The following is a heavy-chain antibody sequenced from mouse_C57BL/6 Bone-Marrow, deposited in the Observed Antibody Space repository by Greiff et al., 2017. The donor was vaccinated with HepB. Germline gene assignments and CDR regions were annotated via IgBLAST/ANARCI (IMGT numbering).Heavy chain of an antibody. CDR1: GFTFSDYG. V-gene: IGHV5-15*01. J-gene: IGHJ4*01. Sequence: EVQLVESGGGLVQPGGSLKLSCAASGFTFSDYGMAWVRQAPRKGPEWVAFISNLAYSIYYADTVTGRFTISRENAKNTLYLEMSSLRSEDTAMYYCARRYYGYNYAMDYWGQGTSVTVSS. CDR2: ISNLAYSI. D-gene: IGHD2-2*01. CDR3: ARRYYGYNYAMDY.